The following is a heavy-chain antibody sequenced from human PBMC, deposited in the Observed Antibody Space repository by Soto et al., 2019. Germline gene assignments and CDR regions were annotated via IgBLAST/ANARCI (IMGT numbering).Heavy chain of an antibody. CDR2: INPNSGGT. V-gene: IGHV1-2*04. J-gene: IGHJ3*02. Sequence: WASVKVSCKASGYTFTGYYMHWVRQAPGQGLEWMGWINPNSGGTNYAQKFQGWVTMTRDTSISTAYMELSRLRSDDTAVYYCARVRITFGGVIVIPDAFDIWGQGTMVTVSS. D-gene: IGHD3-16*02. CDR1: GYTFTGYY. CDR3: ARVRITFGGVIVIPDAFDI.